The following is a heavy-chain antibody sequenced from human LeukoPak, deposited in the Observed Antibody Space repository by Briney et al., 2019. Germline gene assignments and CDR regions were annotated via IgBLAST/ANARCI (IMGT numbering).Heavy chain of an antibody. CDR1: GFTFGDYV. CDR3: TSQKDYYGSGSYWTFDP. CDR2: IRSKAYGGTT. J-gene: IGHJ5*02. Sequence: GGSLRLSCTASGFTFGDYVMSWFRQAPGRGLEWVGFIRSKAYGGTTEYAASVKGRFTISRDDSKSIAYVQMNSLKTEDTAVYYCTSQKDYYGSGSYWTFDPWGQGTLVTVSS. V-gene: IGHV3-49*03. D-gene: IGHD3-10*01.